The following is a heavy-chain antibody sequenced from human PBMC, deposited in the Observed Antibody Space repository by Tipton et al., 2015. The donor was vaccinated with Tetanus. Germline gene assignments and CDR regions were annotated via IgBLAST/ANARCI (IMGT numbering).Heavy chain of an antibody. CDR3: ARHLTYTYTSRYFDY. Sequence: GLVKPSETLSLTCTVSGGSISSYYWSWIRQPPGKGLEWIGYIYYSGSTNYNPSLKSRVTISVDTSKNQFSLKLSSVTAADTAVYYCARHLTYTYTSRYFDYWGLGTLVTVSS. J-gene: IGHJ4*02. CDR1: GGSISSYY. CDR2: IYYSGST. D-gene: IGHD5-18*01. V-gene: IGHV4-59*01.